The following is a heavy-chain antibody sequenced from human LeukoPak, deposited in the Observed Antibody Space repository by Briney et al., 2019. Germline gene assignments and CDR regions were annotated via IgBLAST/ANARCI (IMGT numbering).Heavy chain of an antibody. CDR1: GFSFSDAW. CDR3: ARGASGSYYNYYYYGMDV. CDR2: IWYDGSNK. J-gene: IGHJ6*02. Sequence: GGSLRLSCAASGFSFSDAWMHWVRQAPGKGLEWVAVIWYDGSNKYYADSVKGRFTISRDNSKNTLYLQMNSLRAEDTAVYYCARGASGSYYNYYYYGMDVWGQGTTVTVSS. V-gene: IGHV3-33*08. D-gene: IGHD1-26*01.